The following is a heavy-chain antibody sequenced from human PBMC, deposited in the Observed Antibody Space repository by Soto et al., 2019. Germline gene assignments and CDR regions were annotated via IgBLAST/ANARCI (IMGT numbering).Heavy chain of an antibody. CDR3: ARQPHPPPCSGGSCYWFDP. CDR2: IYSDGGT. Sequence: GGSLRLSCAVSGFTVSSHYMSWVRQAPGKGLEWVSVIYSDGGTYYADSVKGRFTLSRDNSKNTLYLQINSLRAEDTAVYYCARQPHPPPCSGGSCYWFDPWGQGTLVTVSS. D-gene: IGHD2-15*01. J-gene: IGHJ5*02. V-gene: IGHV3-66*04. CDR1: GFTVSSHY.